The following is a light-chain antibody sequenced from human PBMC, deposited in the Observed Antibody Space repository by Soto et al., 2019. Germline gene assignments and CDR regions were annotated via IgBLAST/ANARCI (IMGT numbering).Light chain of an antibody. CDR2: GVS. J-gene: IGLJ2*01. CDR3: SSYTSSSVLEV. V-gene: IGLV2-14*01. Sequence: QPVLTQPASVSGSPGQSITISCTGTSSDIGGSYNYVSWYQQHPGKAPKLMIYGVSNRPSGVSNRFSGSKSGNTASLTISGLQADDEADYYCSSYTSSSVLEVFGGGTKVTVL. CDR1: SSDIGGSYNY.